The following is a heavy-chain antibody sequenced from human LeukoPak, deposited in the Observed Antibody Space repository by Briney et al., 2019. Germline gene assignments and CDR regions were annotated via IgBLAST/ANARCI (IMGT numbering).Heavy chain of an antibody. D-gene: IGHD5/OR15-5a*01. CDR1: GGSFSGYY. CDR3: ARALSLDI. V-gene: IGHV4-34*01. Sequence: PSETLSLTCAVYGGSFSGYYWSWIRKPPGKGLEWIGEINHSGSTDYNPSLKSRVTISVDTSKNQFSLKLSSVTAADTAVYYCARALSLDIWGQGTMVTVSS. J-gene: IGHJ3*02. CDR2: INHSGST.